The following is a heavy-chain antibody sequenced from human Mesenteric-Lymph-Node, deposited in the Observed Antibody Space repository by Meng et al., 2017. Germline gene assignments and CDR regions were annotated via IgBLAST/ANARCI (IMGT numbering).Heavy chain of an antibody. D-gene: IGHD3/OR15-3a*01. CDR2: INPSGGST. Sequence: ASVKVSCKASGYTFTSYYMHWVRQAPGQGLEWMGIINPSGGSTSYAQKFQGRVTMTRDTSTSTVYMELSSLRAEDTAVYYCARDLGLGFYGMDVWGQGTTVTV. V-gene: IGHV1-46*01. CDR3: ARDLGLGFYGMDV. J-gene: IGHJ6*02. CDR1: GYTFTSYY.